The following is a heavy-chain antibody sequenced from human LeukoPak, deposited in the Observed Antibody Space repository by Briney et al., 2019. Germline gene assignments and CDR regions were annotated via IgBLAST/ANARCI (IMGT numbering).Heavy chain of an antibody. D-gene: IGHD6-19*01. CDR3: ARALGQWLFNFDY. V-gene: IGHV4-39*07. Sequence: SETLSLTCTVSGGSISSSSYYWGWIRQPPGKGLEWIGSIYYSGSTYYNPSLKSRVTISVDTSKNQFSLKLSSVTAADTAVYYCARALGQWLFNFDYWGQGTLVTVSS. CDR1: GGSISSSSYY. CDR2: IYYSGST. J-gene: IGHJ4*02.